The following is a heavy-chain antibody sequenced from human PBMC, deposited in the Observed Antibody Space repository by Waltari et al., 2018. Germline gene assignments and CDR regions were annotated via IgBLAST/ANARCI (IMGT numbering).Heavy chain of an antibody. Sequence: EVQLVESGGGLVQPGGSPKLSCAASGFTFSGSAMHWVRQASGKVLEWVGRIRSKANSYATAYAASVKGRFTISRDDSKNTAYLQMNSLKTEDTAVYYCTRHHYSHYWGQGTLVTVSS. V-gene: IGHV3-73*01. CDR2: IRSKANSYAT. J-gene: IGHJ4*02. CDR3: TRHHYSHY. D-gene: IGHD4-4*01. CDR1: GFTFSGSA.